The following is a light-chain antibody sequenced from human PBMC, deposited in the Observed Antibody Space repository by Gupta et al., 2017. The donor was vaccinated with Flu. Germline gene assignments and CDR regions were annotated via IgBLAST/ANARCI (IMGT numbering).Light chain of an antibody. CDR3: QQCSNYRRT. CDR2: KAS. V-gene: IGKV1-5*01. J-gene: IGKJ1*01. Sequence: DIHITNSPSTLSSSVGDRVTITCRASQSISTYLAWYQQRPGKAPKLLIYKASSLEGGVPSKFSGSGSGTEFTLTISGLQPEDFATYYCQQCSNYRRTFGQGTKVEIK. CDR1: QSISTY.